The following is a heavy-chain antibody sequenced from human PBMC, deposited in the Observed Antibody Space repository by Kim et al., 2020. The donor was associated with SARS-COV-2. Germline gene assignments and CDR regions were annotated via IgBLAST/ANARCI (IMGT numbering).Heavy chain of an antibody. Sequence: GGSLRLSCAASGFTFSSYWMSWVRQAPGKGLEWVANIKQDGSEKYYVDSLKGRFTISRDNAKNSLFLQMDSLRAEDTAVYYCARRFCTSINCYSGAFDIWGQGTMVTVSS. CDR2: IKQDGSEK. CDR3: ARRFCTSINCYSGAFDI. CDR1: GFTFSSYW. D-gene: IGHD2-2*01. V-gene: IGHV3-7*01. J-gene: IGHJ3*02.